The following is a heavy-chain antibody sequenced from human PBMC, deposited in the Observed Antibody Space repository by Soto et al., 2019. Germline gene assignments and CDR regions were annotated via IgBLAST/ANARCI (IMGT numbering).Heavy chain of an antibody. CDR1: GFTFSDYG. D-gene: IGHD1-1*01. CDR2: VWYDVSEK. Sequence: QVQLVESGGGVVQPGKSLRLSCAASGFTFSDYGMHWVRQAPGKGPEWVAVVWYDVSEKYYADSVKGRFTVSRDNSRSTLFIQMNSLRAEDTDVYHCVRIQHTINLVGGFDYWGQGTLVNVSS. CDR3: VRIQHTINLVGGFDY. J-gene: IGHJ4*02. V-gene: IGHV3-33*01.